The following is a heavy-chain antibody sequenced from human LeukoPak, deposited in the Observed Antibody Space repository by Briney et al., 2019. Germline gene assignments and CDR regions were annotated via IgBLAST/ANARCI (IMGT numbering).Heavy chain of an antibody. CDR2: ISSSSSIT. J-gene: IGHJ4*02. CDR3: ARSGYSGYEFDH. V-gene: IGHV3-48*02. D-gene: IGHD5-12*01. Sequence: GGSLRLSCSASGFTFSSYAMHWVRQAPGMGLEWVSYISSSSSITYYADSVKGRFTISRDNAKNSLFLQMDSLRDEDTAVYYCARSGYSGYEFDHWGQGTRVTVSS. CDR1: GFTFSSYA.